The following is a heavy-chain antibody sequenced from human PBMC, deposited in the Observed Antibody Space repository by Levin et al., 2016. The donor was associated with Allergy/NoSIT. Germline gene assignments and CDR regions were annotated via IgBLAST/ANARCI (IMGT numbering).Heavy chain of an antibody. D-gene: IGHD3-3*02. V-gene: IGHV1-2*04. Sequence: WVRQAPGQGLEWMGWINPNSGDTKYVHNFQDWVTMTRDTSISTVYLELNRLKSDDTAVYYCAREPPSSIFGVVIQSYFDYWGQGTLVTVSS. CDR3: AREPPSSIFGVVIQSYFDY. CDR2: INPNSGDT. J-gene: IGHJ4*02.